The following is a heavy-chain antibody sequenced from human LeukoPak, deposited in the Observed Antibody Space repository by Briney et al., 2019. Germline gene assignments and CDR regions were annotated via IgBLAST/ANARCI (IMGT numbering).Heavy chain of an antibody. Sequence: GGSLRLSCAASGFIFSNYAMVWDRQAPEKGLEWVSYINSNSRNIYYADSVKGRFAISRDNAKNSLFLQLGSLRAEDTAVYYCARVGLGLSTRGHNWFDPWGQGTLVTVSS. CDR1: GFIFSNYA. D-gene: IGHD3-10*01. CDR3: ARVGLGLSTRGHNWFDP. V-gene: IGHV3-21*06. J-gene: IGHJ5*02. CDR2: INSNSRNI.